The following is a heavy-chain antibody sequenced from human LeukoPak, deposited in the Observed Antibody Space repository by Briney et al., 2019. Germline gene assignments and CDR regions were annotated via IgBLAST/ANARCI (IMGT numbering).Heavy chain of an antibody. J-gene: IGHJ3*02. D-gene: IGHD3-22*01. V-gene: IGHV4-4*07. CDR1: GGSISSYY. Sequence: SETLSLTCTVSGGSISSYYWSWIRQPAGEGLEWIGRIYTSGSTNYNPSLKRRVTISVGTYTNQSSLKQSYVLGADKTAFYYSRDDGDSSGYYYVGSFDIWGQGRMVTVSS. CDR2: IYTSGST. CDR3: SRDDGDSSGYYYVGSFDI.